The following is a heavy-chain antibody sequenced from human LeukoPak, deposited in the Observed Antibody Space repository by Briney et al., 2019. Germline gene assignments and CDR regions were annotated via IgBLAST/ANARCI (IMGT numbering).Heavy chain of an antibody. J-gene: IGHJ6*03. CDR1: GFTFSSYE. V-gene: IGHV3-48*03. CDR2: ISSSGSTI. Sequence: PGGSLRLSCAASGFTFSSYEMNWVRQAPGKGLEGVSYISSSGSTIYYADSVKGRFTISRDNAKNSLYLQMNSLRAEDTAVYYCARGYSGYDYHYYYMDVWGKGTTVTVSS. CDR3: ARGYSGYDYHYYYMDV. D-gene: IGHD5-12*01.